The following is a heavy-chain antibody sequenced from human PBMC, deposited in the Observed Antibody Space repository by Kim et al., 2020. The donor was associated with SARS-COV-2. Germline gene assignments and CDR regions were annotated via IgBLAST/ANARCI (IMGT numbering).Heavy chain of an antibody. D-gene: IGHD3-10*01. J-gene: IGHJ2*01. V-gene: IGHV4-34*01. Sequence: PSLQSRVTISVDTSKNQFSLKLSSVTAADTAVYYCARVRSGRIWYFDLWGRGTLVTVSS. CDR3: ARVRSGRIWYFDL.